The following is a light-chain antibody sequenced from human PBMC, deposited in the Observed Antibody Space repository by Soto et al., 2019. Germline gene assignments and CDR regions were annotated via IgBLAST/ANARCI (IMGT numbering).Light chain of an antibody. V-gene: IGLV2-14*01. J-gene: IGLJ2*01. CDR1: SSDVGGYNY. CDR2: DVS. CDR3: SSYTSSSTVL. Sequence: QSALTQPASVSGSPGQSITISCTGTSSDVGGYNYVSWYQQHPGRAPQLMIYDVSNRPSGVSNRFSGSRSGNTASLTVSGLQAEDDADYCCSSYTSSSTVLFGGGTKLTVL.